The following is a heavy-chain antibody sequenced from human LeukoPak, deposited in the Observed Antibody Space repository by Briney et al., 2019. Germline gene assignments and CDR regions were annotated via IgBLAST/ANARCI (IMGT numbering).Heavy chain of an antibody. D-gene: IGHD3-9*01. J-gene: IGHJ3*02. CDR1: GFPFSSYA. CDR3: ARDQPIRYFDWLLSDASFDAFDI. CDR2: IKQDGSEK. Sequence: GGSLRLSCAASGFPFSSYAMSWVRQAPGKGLEWVANIKQDGSEKYYVDSVKGRFTISRDNAKNSLYLQMNSLRAEDTAVYYCARDQPIRYFDWLLSDASFDAFDIWGQGTMVTVSS. V-gene: IGHV3-7*01.